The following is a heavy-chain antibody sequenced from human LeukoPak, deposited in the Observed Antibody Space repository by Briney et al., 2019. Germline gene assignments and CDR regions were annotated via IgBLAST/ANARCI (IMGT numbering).Heavy chain of an antibody. J-gene: IGHJ4*02. CDR2: ISWNSGYI. Sequence: PGGSLRLSCAASGFTFDNYAMHWVRQAPGQGLEWLSIISWNSGYIGYADSVKGRFTISRDNAKKYLDLQMNSLRAEDTAFYYCAKVRGTYSSGYFFDYWGQGTLVTVSS. CDR1: GFTFDNYA. V-gene: IGHV3-9*01. CDR3: AKVRGTYSSGYFFDY. D-gene: IGHD6-19*01.